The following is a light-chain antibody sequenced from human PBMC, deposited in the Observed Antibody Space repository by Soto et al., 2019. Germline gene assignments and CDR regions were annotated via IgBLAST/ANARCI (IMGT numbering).Light chain of an antibody. CDR3: QQCSSSPPEFT. CDR2: GAS. J-gene: IGKJ3*01. Sequence: EIVLTQSPGTLSVSPGERVTLSCRASQSVSSNYLAWYQQRPGQAPRLLIFGASYRATGIPDRFSGSGSGTDFTLTISRLEPEDFAVYYCQQCSSSPPEFTFGPGTKVDSK. V-gene: IGKV3-20*01. CDR1: QSVSSNY.